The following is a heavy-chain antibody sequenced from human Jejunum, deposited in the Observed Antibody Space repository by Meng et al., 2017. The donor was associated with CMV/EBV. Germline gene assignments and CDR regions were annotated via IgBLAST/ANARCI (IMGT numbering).Heavy chain of an antibody. CDR3: AKFSEVSIAAAHFDY. V-gene: IGHV3-23*01. J-gene: IGHJ4*02. Sequence: SGFTFSSYAMSWVRQAPGKGLEWVSTISGSGDNTYYADSVKGRFTVSRDNSKYTLYLQMNSLRAEDTALYYCAKFSEVSIAAAHFDYWGQGTLVTVSS. CDR1: GFTFSSYA. CDR2: ISGSGDNT. D-gene: IGHD6-13*01.